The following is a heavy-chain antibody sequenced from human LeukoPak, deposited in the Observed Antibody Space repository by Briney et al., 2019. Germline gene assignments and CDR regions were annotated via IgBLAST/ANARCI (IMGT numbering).Heavy chain of an antibody. CDR2: INTNTGNP. CDR1: GYTFTSYA. D-gene: IGHD1-7*01. J-gene: IGHJ4*02. Sequence: ASVKVSCKASGYTFTSYAINWVRQAPGQGLEWMGWINTNTGNPTFAQGFTGRFVFSLDTSVSTAYLQISSLKTEDTAVYCCARDRTLFDYWGQGTLVTVSS. CDR3: ARDRTLFDY. V-gene: IGHV7-4-1*02.